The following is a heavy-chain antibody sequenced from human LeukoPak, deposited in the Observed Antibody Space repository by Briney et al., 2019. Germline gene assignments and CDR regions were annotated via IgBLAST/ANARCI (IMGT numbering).Heavy chain of an antibody. V-gene: IGHV3-53*01. CDR1: GFSVSGNY. CDR2: IYSGGST. CDR3: ARATLDN. Sequence: GGSLRLSCAASGFSVSGNYIGWVRQAPGKGLEWVSVIYSGGSTKYADSVKARFTISRDNSKNTVYLQMNSLRVEDTAVYYCARATLDNWGQGTLVTVSS. J-gene: IGHJ4*02.